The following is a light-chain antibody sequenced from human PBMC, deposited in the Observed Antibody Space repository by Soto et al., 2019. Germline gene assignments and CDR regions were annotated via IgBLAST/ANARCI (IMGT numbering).Light chain of an antibody. CDR2: DAS. V-gene: IGKV1-39*01. CDR3: QQRYSTHPGT. J-gene: IGKJ2*01. CDR1: QSISNY. Sequence: DIQMTQSPSSLSASVGDRVTITCRASQSISNYLNWYQQKPGKAPNLLIYDASSLQSGVPSRFSGSGSGTGFTLTISSLQPEDFATYYGQQRYSTHPGTFGQGTKLEIK.